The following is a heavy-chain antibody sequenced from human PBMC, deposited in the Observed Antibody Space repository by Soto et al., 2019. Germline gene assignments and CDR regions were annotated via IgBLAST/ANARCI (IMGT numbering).Heavy chain of an antibody. CDR1: GDSVSSDNAV. Sequence: SQTLSLTCGISGDSVSSDNAVWNWIRQSPSRGLEWLGRTYYRSQWYTDYAVSVRSRIAINPDTSKNQFSLQLNSVTPDDTAVYYCVREATIVRGIINQIDYWGQRVLVTVSS. CDR3: VREATIVRGIINQIDY. CDR2: TYYRSQWYT. J-gene: IGHJ4*02. D-gene: IGHD3-10*01. V-gene: IGHV6-1*01.